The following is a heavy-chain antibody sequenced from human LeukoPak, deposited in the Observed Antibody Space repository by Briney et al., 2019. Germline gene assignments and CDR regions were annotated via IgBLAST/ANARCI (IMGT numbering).Heavy chain of an antibody. CDR2: IYYSGST. J-gene: IGHJ4*02. D-gene: IGHD6-6*01. V-gene: IGHV4-39*01. CDR3: GSVAARTFDY. CDR1: GGSISSSSYY. Sequence: SETLSLTCTVSGGSISSSSYYWGWIRQPPGKGLEWIGSIYYSGSTYYNPSLKSRVTISVDTSKNQFSLKLSSVTAADTAVYYCGSVAARTFDYWSQGTLVTVSS.